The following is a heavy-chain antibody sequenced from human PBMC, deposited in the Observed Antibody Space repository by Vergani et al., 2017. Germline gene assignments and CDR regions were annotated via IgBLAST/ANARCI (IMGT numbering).Heavy chain of an antibody. CDR1: GGTFSSYA. J-gene: IGHJ3*02. CDR2: IIPILGTA. D-gene: IGHD2-21*01. Sequence: QVQLVQSGAEVKKPGSSVKVSCKASGGTFSSYAISWVRQAPGQGLEWMGRIIPILGTANYAQKFQGSFTISADESTSTAYMELSSLGSADTAVYYFARIVRARGAFDIWGQGTMVTVSS. CDR3: ARIVRARGAFDI. V-gene: IGHV1-69*11.